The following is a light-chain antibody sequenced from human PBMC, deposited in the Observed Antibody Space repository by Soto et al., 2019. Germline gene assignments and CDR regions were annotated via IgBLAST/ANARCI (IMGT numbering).Light chain of an antibody. Sequence: QSVLTQPPSTSGTPGQRVTISCSGSSSNIGSNTVHWYQQIPGTAPKLLIYTNNQRSSGVSDRFSGSKSDTSASLVISGLQSEDEADYYCATWDNGLTGVVFGGGTTLTVL. CDR2: TNN. CDR1: SSNIGSNT. J-gene: IGLJ2*01. V-gene: IGLV1-44*01. CDR3: ATWDNGLTGVV.